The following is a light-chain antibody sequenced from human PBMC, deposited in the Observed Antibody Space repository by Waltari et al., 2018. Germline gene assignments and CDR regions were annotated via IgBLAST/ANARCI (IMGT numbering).Light chain of an antibody. V-gene: IGLV3-21*01. CDR1: NIGSKN. Sequence: SYDVTQPRSVSVSPGQTARITCGGDNIGSKNVHWYQQKPAQAPVLVIYYDSDRPSGIPERFSGSNSGNTATLTISGVEAGDEDDYYCQVWDSSSDRVFGGGTRLTVL. CDR2: YDS. J-gene: IGLJ2*01. CDR3: QVWDSSSDRV.